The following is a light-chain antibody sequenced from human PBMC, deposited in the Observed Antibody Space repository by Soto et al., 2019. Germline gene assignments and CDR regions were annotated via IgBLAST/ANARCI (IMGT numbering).Light chain of an antibody. CDR2: DVS. CDR1: SSDVGGYNY. CDR3: SSYTSSSTLGV. Sequence: QPASVSGSPGQSITISCTGTSSDVGGYNYVSWYQQHPGKAPKLMIYDVSNRPSGVSNSFSGSKSGNTASLTISGLQAEDEADYYCSSYTSSSTLGVFGGGTKVTVL. V-gene: IGLV2-14*01. J-gene: IGLJ2*01.